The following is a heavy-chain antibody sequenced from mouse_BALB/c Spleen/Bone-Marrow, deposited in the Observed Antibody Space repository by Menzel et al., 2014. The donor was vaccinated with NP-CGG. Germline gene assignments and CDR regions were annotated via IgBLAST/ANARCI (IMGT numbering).Heavy chain of an antibody. CDR3: ASYYDYDGRGY. CDR1: GYTFTSYW. D-gene: IGHD2-4*01. V-gene: IGHV1-87*01. J-gene: IGHJ2*01. Sequence: VQGVESGAELARPGASVKLSCKASGYTFTSYWMQWVKQRPGQGLEWIGAIYPGDGDTRYTQKFKGKATLTADKSSSTAYMQLSSLASEDSAVYYCASYYDYDGRGYWGQGTTLTVSP. CDR2: IYPGDGDT.